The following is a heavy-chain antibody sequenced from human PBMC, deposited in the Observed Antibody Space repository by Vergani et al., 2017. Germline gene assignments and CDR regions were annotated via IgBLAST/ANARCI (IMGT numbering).Heavy chain of an antibody. Sequence: QVQLVQSGAEVKKPGSSVKVSCKASGGMFGSYAISWVRQAPGQGLECMGGIIPIFGTRNYAQKFQGRVTITADEATSTAYMELNSLRSEDTAVYFCAIDRDPPYWSSASCYYNWFDPWGQGTLVTVSS. J-gene: IGHJ5*02. CDR2: IIPIFGTR. V-gene: IGHV1-69*01. D-gene: IGHD2-2*01. CDR1: GGMFGSYA. CDR3: AIDRDPPYWSSASCYYNWFDP.